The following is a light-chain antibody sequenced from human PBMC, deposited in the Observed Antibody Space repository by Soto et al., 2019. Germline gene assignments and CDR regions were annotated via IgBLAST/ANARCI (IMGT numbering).Light chain of an antibody. Sequence: EILLTQSPGALYLSPGDRATLSCRASQRLTNSFLAWYQQIPGQIPRLLIYGASIRATDIPDRFSGSGSGADFTLTISRLEPADFAVYFCQQYGILPLSFGGGTKVEIK. J-gene: IGKJ4*01. V-gene: IGKV3-20*01. CDR3: QQYGILPLS. CDR1: QRLTNSF. CDR2: GAS.